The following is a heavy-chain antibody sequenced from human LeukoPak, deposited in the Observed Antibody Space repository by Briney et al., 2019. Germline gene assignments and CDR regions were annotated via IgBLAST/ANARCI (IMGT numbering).Heavy chain of an antibody. CDR3: ARHGPWDYGGNSGEWFDP. J-gene: IGHJ5*02. Sequence: GGSLRLSCAASGFTFSDYYMSWIRQAPGKGLEWVSYISSSSSYTNYADSVKGRFTISRDSAKNSLYLQMNSLRAEDTAVYYCARHGPWDYGGNSGEWFDPWGQGTLVTVSS. V-gene: IGHV3-11*06. D-gene: IGHD4-23*01. CDR1: GFTFSDYY. CDR2: ISSSSSYT.